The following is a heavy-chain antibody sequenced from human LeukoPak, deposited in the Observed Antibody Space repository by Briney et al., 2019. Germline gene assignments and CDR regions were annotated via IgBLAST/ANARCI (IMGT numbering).Heavy chain of an antibody. Sequence: SETLSLTCTVSGDSISNYYWNWIRQPPGKGLEWIGYIHYSGSTNYNPSLKSRVTISVDTSKNEFSLKLSSVTAADTAVYYCARDLPFHYYDSSGYYPTSDAFDIWGQGTMVTVS. J-gene: IGHJ3*02. D-gene: IGHD3-22*01. CDR1: GDSISNYY. V-gene: IGHV4-59*01. CDR3: ARDLPFHYYDSSGYYPTSDAFDI. CDR2: IHYSGST.